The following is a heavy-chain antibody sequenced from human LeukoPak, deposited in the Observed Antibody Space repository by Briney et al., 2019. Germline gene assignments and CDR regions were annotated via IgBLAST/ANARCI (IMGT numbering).Heavy chain of an antibody. CDR1: GGSISSSSYY. D-gene: IGHD1-26*01. Sequence: PSETLSLTCTVSGGSISSSSYYWGWIRQPPGKGLEWIGSVYYSGSSYYNPSLKSRVTISVDTSKNQFSLKLSSVTAADTAVYYCARASGSYPRFDPWGQGTLVTVSS. CDR2: VYYSGSS. J-gene: IGHJ5*02. V-gene: IGHV4-39*07. CDR3: ARASGSYPRFDP.